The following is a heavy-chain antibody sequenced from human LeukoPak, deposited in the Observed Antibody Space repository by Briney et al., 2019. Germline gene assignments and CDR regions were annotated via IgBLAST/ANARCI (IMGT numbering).Heavy chain of an antibody. CDR1: GGSISSGDYY. CDR3: ARELYYYDSSGYLL. J-gene: IGHJ3*01. CDR2: IYYSGST. D-gene: IGHD3-22*01. Sequence: SQTLSLTCTVSGGSISSGDYYWSWIRQPPGKGLEWIGYIYYSGSTYYNPSLKSRVTISVDTSKNQFSLKLSSVIAADTAVYYCARELYYYDSSGYLLWGQGTMVTVSS. V-gene: IGHV4-30-4*01.